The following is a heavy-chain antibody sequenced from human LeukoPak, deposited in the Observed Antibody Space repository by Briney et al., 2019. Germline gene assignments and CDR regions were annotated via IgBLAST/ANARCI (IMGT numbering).Heavy chain of an antibody. Sequence: SETLSLTCTVSGGSISSYYWSWIRQPPGKGLEWIGYIYTSGCTNYNPSLKSRVTISVDTSKNQFSLKLSSVTAADTAVYYCARRVAARYYYMDVWGKGTTVTVSS. CDR1: GGSISSYY. CDR2: IYTSGCT. CDR3: ARRVAARYYYMDV. V-gene: IGHV4-4*09. J-gene: IGHJ6*03. D-gene: IGHD6-6*01.